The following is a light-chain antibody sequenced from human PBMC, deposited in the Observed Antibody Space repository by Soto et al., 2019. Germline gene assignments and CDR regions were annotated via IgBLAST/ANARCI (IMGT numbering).Light chain of an antibody. V-gene: IGKV1-39*01. J-gene: IGKJ3*01. CDR3: QQSYSTPPFT. Sequence: DIQMTQSPSPLSASVGDSVDITCRTSQSVSSYLNWYQAKPGKAPKLLIYEASSLESGVPSRFSGSGSGTDFTLTISSLQPEDSATYYCQQSYSTPPFTFGPGTRVDI. CDR1: QSVSSY. CDR2: EAS.